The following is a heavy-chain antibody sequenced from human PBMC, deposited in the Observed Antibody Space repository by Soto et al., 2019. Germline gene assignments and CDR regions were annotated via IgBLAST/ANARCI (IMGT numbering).Heavy chain of an antibody. CDR3: AVLCYRPRDDFDI. CDR2: INVGNGIA. V-gene: IGHV1-3*01. CDR1: GYTFTSHD. D-gene: IGHD2-8*01. Sequence: QVQLVQSGAEVKKPGASVKLSCKASGYTFTSHDIHWVRQAPGQRPERMGRINVGNGIAKYSQRFQGRVTITRDIYASKTYMDLSSLTPEDTAVYYCAVLCYRPRDDFDIWGQGTLVTVSS. J-gene: IGHJ3*02.